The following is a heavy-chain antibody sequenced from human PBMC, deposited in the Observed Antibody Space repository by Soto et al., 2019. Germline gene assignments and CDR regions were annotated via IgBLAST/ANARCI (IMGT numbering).Heavy chain of an antibody. CDR2: SDHSGST. CDR1: GYSNSSGHF. D-gene: IGHD3-16*02. Sequence: SETLSLTCTVSGYSNSSGHFWGWIRQPPGKGLEWIGSSDHSGSTYVNPSLKSRVTISVDTSKNQFSLRLSSVTAADTAVYYCARDGDFEYVWGSYRPPPFDFWGHGVLVTVSS. J-gene: IGHJ4*01. CDR3: ARDGDFEYVWGSYRPPPFDF. V-gene: IGHV4-38-2*02.